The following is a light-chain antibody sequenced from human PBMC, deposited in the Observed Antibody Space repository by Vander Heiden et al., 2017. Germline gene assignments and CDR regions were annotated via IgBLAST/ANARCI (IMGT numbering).Light chain of an antibody. CDR3: QSYDSSNHWV. CDR1: SGSIASNY. V-gene: IGLV6-57*01. J-gene: IGLJ3*02. CDR2: E. Sequence: NFMLTQPHSVSESPGKTVTISCTRSSGSIASNYVQSYQQLLCSSPTTVIYEDRFSCSIDSSSTSASLSISGLKTEDDAYYYCQSYDSSNHWVFGGGTKLTVL.